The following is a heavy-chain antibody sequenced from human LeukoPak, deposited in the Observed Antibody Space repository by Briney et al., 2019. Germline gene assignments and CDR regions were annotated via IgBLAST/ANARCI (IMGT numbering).Heavy chain of an antibody. CDR2: ISAYNGNT. D-gene: IGHD2-2*02. J-gene: IGHJ4*02. CDR1: EYTFANYD. Sequence: ASVKVSCKASEYTFANYDITWVRQAPGRGLEWMGWISAYNGNTNYAQKLQGRVTMTTDTSTSTAYMELRSLRSDDTAVYYCARVVALGYCSSTSCYSYWGQGTLVTVSS. CDR3: ARVVALGYCSSTSCYSY. V-gene: IGHV1-18*01.